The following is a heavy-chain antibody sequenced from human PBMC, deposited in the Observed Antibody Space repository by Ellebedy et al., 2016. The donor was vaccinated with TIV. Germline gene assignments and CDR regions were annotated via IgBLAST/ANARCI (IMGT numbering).Heavy chain of an antibody. D-gene: IGHD6-13*01. CDR2: ISAYNGNT. CDR1: GYTFTSYG. Sequence: ASVKVSCKASGYTFTSYGISWVRQAPGQGLEWMGWISAYNGNTNYAQKLQGRVTMTTDTSTSTAYMELRSLRSDDTAVYYCARFLIAAADRQDFDSWGQGTLVTVSS. CDR3: ARFLIAAADRQDFDS. V-gene: IGHV1-18*01. J-gene: IGHJ4*02.